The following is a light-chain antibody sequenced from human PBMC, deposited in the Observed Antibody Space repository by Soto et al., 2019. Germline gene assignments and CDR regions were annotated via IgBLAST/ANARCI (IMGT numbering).Light chain of an antibody. CDR2: DAF. V-gene: IGKV1-33*01. CDR3: QQYDSLPPT. J-gene: IGKJ4*01. CDR1: QDINNY. Sequence: DIQMTQSPSSLSASVGDRVTITCQASQDINNYLNWYQQKTGKAPKLLIFDAFKLDTGVPSRFSGGGSGTDFTFTITILQPEDIATYFCQQYDSLPPTFGGGTRVEI.